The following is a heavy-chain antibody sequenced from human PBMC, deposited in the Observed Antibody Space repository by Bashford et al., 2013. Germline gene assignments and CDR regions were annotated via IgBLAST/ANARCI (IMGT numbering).Heavy chain of an antibody. V-gene: IGHV3-30*02. CDR2: IWYDGNKR. Sequence: GSLRLSCAASGFTLSTYGMHWVRQAPGKGLEWVAGIWYDGNKRYYADSAKGRFTISRDNAKNSLYLQMNSLRAEDTAVYYCAKDRREWLSPFGAFDIWGQGTMVTVSS. J-gene: IGHJ3*02. CDR3: AKDRREWLSPFGAFDI. D-gene: IGHD3-3*01. CDR1: GFTLSTYG.